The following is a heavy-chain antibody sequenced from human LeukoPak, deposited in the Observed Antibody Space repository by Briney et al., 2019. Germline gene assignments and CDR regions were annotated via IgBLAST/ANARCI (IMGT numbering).Heavy chain of an antibody. J-gene: IGHJ4*02. CDR1: GFTFVDYA. D-gene: IGHD2-8*01. V-gene: IGHV3-9*01. CDR2: ITWNSGSI. CDR3: VKEGVHGVGFDY. Sequence: GRSLRLSCAASGFTFVDYAMHWVRQAPGKGLEWVSGITWNSGSIGYMDSVRGRFTISRDNAKNSLHLQMNSLRAEDTALYFCVKEGVHGVGFDYWGQGTLVAISS.